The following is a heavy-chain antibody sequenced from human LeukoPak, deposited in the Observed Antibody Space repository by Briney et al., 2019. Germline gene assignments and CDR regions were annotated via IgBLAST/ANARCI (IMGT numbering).Heavy chain of an antibody. Sequence: GGSLRLSCAASGFTFSSYGMHWVRQAPGKGLEWVAVISYDGSNKYYADSVKGRFTISRDNSKNTLYLQMNSLRAEDTAVYYCAKGPYYGSGFYFDYWGQGTLVTVSS. CDR1: GFTFSSYG. J-gene: IGHJ4*02. V-gene: IGHV3-30*18. CDR2: ISYDGSNK. CDR3: AKGPYYGSGFYFDY. D-gene: IGHD3-10*01.